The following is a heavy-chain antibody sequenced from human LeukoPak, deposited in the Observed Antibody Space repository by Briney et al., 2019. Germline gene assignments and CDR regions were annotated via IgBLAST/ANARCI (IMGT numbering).Heavy chain of an antibody. CDR2: ISSSGGTI. CDR3: ARDYINYDYWSGYYTNSAPLYFDY. J-gene: IGHJ4*02. D-gene: IGHD3-3*01. Sequence: GGSLRLSCAASGFTFSDYYVNWIRQAPGKGLEWVSYISSSGGTIHYADSVKGRFTISRDNAKNSLHLQMNSLRAEDTAVYYCARDYINYDYWSGYYTNSAPLYFDYWGQGTLVTVSS. V-gene: IGHV3-11*04. CDR1: GFTFSDYY.